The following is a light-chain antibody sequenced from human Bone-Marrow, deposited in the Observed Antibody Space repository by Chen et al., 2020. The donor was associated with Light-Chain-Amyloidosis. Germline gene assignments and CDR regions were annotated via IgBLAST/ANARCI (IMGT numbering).Light chain of an antibody. V-gene: IGLV3-25*03. CDR2: RDT. CDR3: QSADSSGTYEVI. J-gene: IGLJ2*01. Sequence: SYELTQPPSVSVSPGLTASITCSGDDLPTKYAYWHQQKPGQAPVLVIHRDTERPSGISERFSGSRSGTTATLTISGVQAEDEADYHCQSADSSGTYEVIFGGGTKLTVL. CDR1: DLPTKY.